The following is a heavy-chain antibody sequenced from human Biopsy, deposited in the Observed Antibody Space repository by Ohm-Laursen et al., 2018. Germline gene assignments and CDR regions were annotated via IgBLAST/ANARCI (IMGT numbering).Heavy chain of an antibody. V-gene: IGHV3-9*01. CDR3: TKNTQWEGSGYLDAFHI. D-gene: IGHD3-22*01. CDR2: VSWSSDSI. CDR1: GFRFDNTG. Sequence: SLRLSCSASGFRFDNTGMHWVRQGPGKGLEWVAGVSWSSDSITYAKSVTGRFTISRDNGENSLYLQMNSLRPEDTALYYCTKNTQWEGSGYLDAFHIWGHGAMVTVSS. J-gene: IGHJ3*02.